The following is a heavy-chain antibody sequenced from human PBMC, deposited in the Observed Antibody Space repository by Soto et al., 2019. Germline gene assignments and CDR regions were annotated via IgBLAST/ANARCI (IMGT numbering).Heavy chain of an antibody. D-gene: IGHD2-2*01. Sequence: EVQLVESGGGLVQPGRSLRLSCAASGFTFDDYAMHWVRQAPGKGLEWVSGISWNSGSIDYADSVKGRFTISRDNAKYSLYLQMNSLRAEDTALYYCAKGTWYQLLPFSYFDYWGQGTLVTVSS. CDR1: GFTFDDYA. CDR2: ISWNSGSI. V-gene: IGHV3-9*01. CDR3: AKGTWYQLLPFSYFDY. J-gene: IGHJ4*02.